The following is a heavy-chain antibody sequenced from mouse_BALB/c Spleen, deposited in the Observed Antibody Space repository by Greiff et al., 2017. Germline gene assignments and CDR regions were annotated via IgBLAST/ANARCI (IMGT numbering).Heavy chain of an antibody. Sequence: VKLVESGPGLVAPSQSLSITCTVSGFSLTGYGVNWVRQPPGKGLEWLGMIWGDGSTDYNSALKSRLSISKDNSKSQVFLKMNSLQTDDTARYYCARGFPYGNYEEGFAYWGQGTLVTVSA. V-gene: IGHV2-6-7*01. J-gene: IGHJ3*01. CDR2: IWGDGST. CDR3: ARGFPYGNYEEGFAY. D-gene: IGHD2-1*01. CDR1: GFSLTGYG.